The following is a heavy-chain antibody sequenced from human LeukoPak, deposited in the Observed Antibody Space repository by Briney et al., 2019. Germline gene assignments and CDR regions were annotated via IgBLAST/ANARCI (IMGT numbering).Heavy chain of an antibody. Sequence: ASVKVSCKASGYTFTGYYMHWVRQAPGQGLEWMGWINPNSGGTNYAQKFQGMVTMTRDTSISTAYMELSRLRSDDTAVYYCARAWAIAAAGTLDADFDYWGQGTLVTVSS. CDR3: ARAWAIAAAGTLDADFDY. CDR2: INPNSGGT. D-gene: IGHD6-13*01. CDR1: GYTFTGYY. J-gene: IGHJ4*02. V-gene: IGHV1-2*02.